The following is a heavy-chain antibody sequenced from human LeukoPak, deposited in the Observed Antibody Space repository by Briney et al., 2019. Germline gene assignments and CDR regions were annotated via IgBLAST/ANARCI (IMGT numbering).Heavy chain of an antibody. Sequence: GGSLRLSCAASGFTFSSYAMSWVRQAPGKGLEWVLAISGSGGSTYYADSVKGRFTISRDNSKNTLYLQMNSLSAEDTAVYYCAKAQRSTYSSSWYYYYGMDVWGQGTTVTVSS. J-gene: IGHJ6*02. V-gene: IGHV3-23*01. CDR2: ISGSGGST. D-gene: IGHD6-13*01. CDR3: AKAQRSTYSSSWYYYYGMDV. CDR1: GFTFSSYA.